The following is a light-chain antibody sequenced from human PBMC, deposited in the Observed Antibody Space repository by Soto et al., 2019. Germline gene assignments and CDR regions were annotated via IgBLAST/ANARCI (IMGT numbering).Light chain of an antibody. Sequence: EIVLTQSPATLSLSPGERATLSCRASQGFNTYLAWYQQKPGQAPRLLIYDASNRATGVPARFSGSGSGTDLTLTISSLEPEDFAVYYCQQRANWPIFGQGTRLEIK. V-gene: IGKV3-11*01. CDR1: QGFNTY. CDR2: DAS. CDR3: QQRANWPI. J-gene: IGKJ5*01.